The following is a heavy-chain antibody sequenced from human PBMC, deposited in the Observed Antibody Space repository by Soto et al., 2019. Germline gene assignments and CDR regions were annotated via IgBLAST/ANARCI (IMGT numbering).Heavy chain of an antibody. J-gene: IGHJ4*02. V-gene: IGHV1-69*01. D-gene: IGHD2-2*01. CDR1: GGTFSSYA. CDR3: ARNVVVPANNVVQYYFDY. CDR2: IMPIFGTA. Sequence: QVQLVQSGAEVKKPGSSVKVSCKASGGTFSSYAISWVRQAPGQGLEWMGGIMPIFGTANYAQKFQGRVTIAADESTSTAYMDLSSLRSEDTAVFYCARNVVVPANNVVQYYFDYWGQRTLVTVSS.